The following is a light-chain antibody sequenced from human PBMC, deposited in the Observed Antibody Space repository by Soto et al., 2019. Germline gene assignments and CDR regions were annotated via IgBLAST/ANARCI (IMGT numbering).Light chain of an antibody. V-gene: IGKV1-9*01. J-gene: IGKJ5*01. Sequence: IQFTQSPSSLSASVGDRVTITCRASQGISSYLAWYQQKPGKAPKLLIYAASTLQSGVPSRFSGSGSGTDYTLTISCLQPEDFATYYCQQLNSYPFTFGQGTRLEIK. CDR1: QGISSY. CDR2: AAS. CDR3: QQLNSYPFT.